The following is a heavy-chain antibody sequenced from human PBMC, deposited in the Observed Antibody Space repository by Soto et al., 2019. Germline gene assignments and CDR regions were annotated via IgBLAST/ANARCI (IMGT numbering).Heavy chain of an antibody. CDR2: IRAKNGNT. V-gene: IGHV1-18*01. CDR1: GYTFSDYG. J-gene: IGHJ4*02. Sequence: ASVKVSCKTSGYTFSDYGISWVRQAPGRGLEWMGWIRAKNGNTNFAQKFPSRVTMITDTSTNTVYMELMNLRLDDTAVYYCAREPPETPPDYWGQGTLFTFSS. CDR3: AREPPETPPDY.